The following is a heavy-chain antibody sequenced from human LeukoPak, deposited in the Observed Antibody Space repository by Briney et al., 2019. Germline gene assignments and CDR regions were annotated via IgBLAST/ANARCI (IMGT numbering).Heavy chain of an antibody. D-gene: IGHD6-6*01. CDR3: ARDWRYSSSSQYYYGMDV. CDR1: GFTFSIYT. Sequence: GGSLRLSCAASGFTFSIYTMNWVRQAPGKGLEWVSSISSSSSYIYYAGSVKGRFTISRDNAKNSLYLQMNSLRAEDTAVYYCARDWRYSSSSQYYYGMDVWGQGTTVTVSS. V-gene: IGHV3-21*01. CDR2: ISSSSSYI. J-gene: IGHJ6*02.